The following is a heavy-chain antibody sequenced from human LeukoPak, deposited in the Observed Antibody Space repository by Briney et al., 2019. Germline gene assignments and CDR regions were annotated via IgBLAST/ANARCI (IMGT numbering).Heavy chain of an antibody. V-gene: IGHV3-7*01. D-gene: IGHD4-23*01. CDR1: GFTFSSYW. J-gene: IGHJ4*02. CDR3: ARDSPTVVTLGVDY. CDR2: IKQDGSEK. Sequence: GGSLRLSCAASGFTFSSYWMSWVRQAPGKGLEWVANIKQDGSEKYYVDSVKGRFTISRDNAKNSLYLQMNSLRAEDTAVYYCARDSPTVVTLGVDYWGQGTLVTVSS.